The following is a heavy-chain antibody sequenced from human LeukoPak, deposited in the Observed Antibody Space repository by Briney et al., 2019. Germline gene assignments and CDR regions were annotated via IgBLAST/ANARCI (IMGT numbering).Heavy chain of an antibody. D-gene: IGHD5-18*01. CDR1: GFTFSSYG. Sequence: SGGSLRLSCAASGFTFSSYGMHWVRQAPGKGLEWVAVIWYDGSNKYYADSVKGRFTISRDNSKNTLYLQMNSLRAEDTAVYYCAKVRSGGYTYGYDYWGQGTLVTVSS. V-gene: IGHV3-33*06. CDR3: AKVRSGGYTYGYDY. J-gene: IGHJ4*02. CDR2: IWYDGSNK.